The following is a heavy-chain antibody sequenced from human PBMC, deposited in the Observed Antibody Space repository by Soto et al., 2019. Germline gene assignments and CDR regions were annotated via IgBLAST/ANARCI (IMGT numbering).Heavy chain of an antibody. J-gene: IGHJ4*02. V-gene: IGHV3-9*01. Sequence: ESGGGLVQPGRSLRLSCAASGFTFDDYAMHWVRQAPGKGLEWVSGISWNSGSIGYADSVKGRFTISRDNAKNSLYLQMNSLRAEDTALYYCCRQASGSYAGTDYWGQGTLVTVSS. CDR1: GFTFDDYA. CDR3: CRQASGSYAGTDY. CDR2: ISWNSGSI. D-gene: IGHD3-10*01.